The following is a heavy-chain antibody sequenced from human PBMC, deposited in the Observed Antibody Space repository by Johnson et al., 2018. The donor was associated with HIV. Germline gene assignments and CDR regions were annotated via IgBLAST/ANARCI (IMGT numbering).Heavy chain of an antibody. D-gene: IGHD6-13*01. Sequence: QVQLVESGGGLVQPGRSLRLSCAASGFTFSSYAMHWVRQAPGKGLEWVAVISYDGSNKYYADSVKGRFTISRDNSKNTLYLQMNSLRAEDTAVYYCAKNFRGGIVATGDAFDTWGQGTMVNVSA. CDR1: GFTFSSYA. CDR3: AKNFRGGIVATGDAFDT. V-gene: IGHV3-30-3*02. J-gene: IGHJ3*02. CDR2: ISYDGSNK.